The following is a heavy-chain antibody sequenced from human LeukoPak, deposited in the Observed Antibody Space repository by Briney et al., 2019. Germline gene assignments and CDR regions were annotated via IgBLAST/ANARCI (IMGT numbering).Heavy chain of an antibody. J-gene: IGHJ4*02. CDR1: GGSISSGGYS. CDR3: ARGAEMATTGDYFDY. CDR2: IYHSGST. V-gene: IGHV4-30-2*01. Sequence: SQTLSLTCAVSGGSISSGGYSWSWIRQPPGKGLEWIGYIYHSGSTYYNPSLKSRVTISVDRSKNQFSLKLSSVTAADTAVYYCARGAEMATTGDYFDYWGQGTLVTVSS. D-gene: IGHD5-24*01.